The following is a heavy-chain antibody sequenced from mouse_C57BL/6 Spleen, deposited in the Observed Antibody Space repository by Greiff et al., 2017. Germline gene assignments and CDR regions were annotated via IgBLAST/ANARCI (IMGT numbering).Heavy chain of an antibody. J-gene: IGHJ1*03. V-gene: IGHV1-43*01. CDR1: GYSFTGYY. Sequence: VQLQQSGPELVKPGASVKISCKASGYSFTGYYMHWVKQSSEKSLEWIGEINPSTGGTSYNQKFKGKATLTVDKSSSTAYMQLKSLTSEDSAVYYCARWSYFDVWGTGTTVTVSS. CDR3: ARWSYFDV. CDR2: INPSTGGT.